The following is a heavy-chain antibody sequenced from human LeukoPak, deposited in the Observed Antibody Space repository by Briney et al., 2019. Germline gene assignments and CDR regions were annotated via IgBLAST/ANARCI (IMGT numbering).Heavy chain of an antibody. V-gene: IGHV4-34*01. CDR3: ASRTGTNWFAP. CDR2: INHSGST. D-gene: IGHD1-7*01. J-gene: IGHJ5*02. CDR1: GGSFSGYY. Sequence: PSETLSLTCAVYGGSFSGYYWSWIRQPPGKGLEWIGEINHSGSTNYNPSLKSRVTISVDTSKNQFSLKLSSVTAADTAVYYCASRTGTNWFAPWGQGTLVTVSS.